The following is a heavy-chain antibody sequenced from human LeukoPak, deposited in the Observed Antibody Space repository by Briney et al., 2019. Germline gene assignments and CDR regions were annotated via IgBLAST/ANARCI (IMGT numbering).Heavy chain of an antibody. J-gene: IGHJ5*02. CDR2: ISSSSSYI. D-gene: IGHD1-26*01. CDR1: GFTFSSYS. V-gene: IGHV3-21*01. CDR3: AGSLWGFSGPWFDP. Sequence: TTGGSLRLSCAASGFTFSSYSMNWVRQAPGKGLEWVSSISSSSSYIYYADSVKGRFTISRDNAKNSLYLQMNSLRAEDTAVYYCAGSLWGFSGPWFDPWGQGTLVTVSS.